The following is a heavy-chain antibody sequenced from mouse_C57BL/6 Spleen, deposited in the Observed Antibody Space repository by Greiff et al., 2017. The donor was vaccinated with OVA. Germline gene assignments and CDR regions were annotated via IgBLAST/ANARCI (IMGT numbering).Heavy chain of an antibody. D-gene: IGHD1-2*01. CDR3: ARGGLYDYYGYYAMDY. J-gene: IGHJ4*01. V-gene: IGHV1-20*01. Sequence: EVKLQQSGPELVKPGDSVKISCKASGYSFTGYFMNWVMQSHGKSLEWIGRINPYNGDTFYNQKFKGKATLTVDKSSSTAHMELRSLTSEDSAVYYCARGGLYDYYGYYAMDYWGQGTSVTVSS. CDR2: INPYNGDT. CDR1: GYSFTGYF.